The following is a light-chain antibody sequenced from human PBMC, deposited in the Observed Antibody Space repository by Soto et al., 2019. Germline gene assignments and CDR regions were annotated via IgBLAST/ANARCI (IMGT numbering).Light chain of an antibody. J-gene: IGKJ1*01. CDR1: QRVSSSY. CDR2: GAS. Sequence: EIVLTQSPGILSLSPGERATLSCRASQRVSSSYVSWYQQKPGQPPRLLIYGASTSATVIPDRFSGSGSGTDFPLTSSRLEPEYFAVYYCQQCGISTWPFGQGTKVDIK. V-gene: IGKV3-20*01. CDR3: QQCGISTWP.